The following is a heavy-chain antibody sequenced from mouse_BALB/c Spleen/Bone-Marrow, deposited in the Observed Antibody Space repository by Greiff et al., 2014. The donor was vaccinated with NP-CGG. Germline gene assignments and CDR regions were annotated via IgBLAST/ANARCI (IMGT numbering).Heavy chain of an antibody. D-gene: IGHD2-10*02. V-gene: IGHV1-37*01. CDR1: GYSFTGYF. CDR2: INPYNGET. J-gene: IGHJ2*01. CDR3: GRGAKKYGNYLDY. Sequence: VQLQQSGPELVKPGASVKISCKASGYSFTGYFMNWVKQSHGKSLEWIGRINPYNGETFYNQKLKGKATLTADKSSSTAHMELLSLTSEDSAVYYCGRGAKKYGNYLDYWGQGTTLTVSS.